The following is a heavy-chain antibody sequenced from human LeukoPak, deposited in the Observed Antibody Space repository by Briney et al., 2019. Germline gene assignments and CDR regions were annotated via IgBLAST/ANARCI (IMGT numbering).Heavy chain of an antibody. CDR1: GFTFSSYG. CDR3: ARSANGGDAFDI. V-gene: IGHV3-21*01. Sequence: GGSLRLSCAASGFTFSSYGMNWVRQAPGKGLEWVSSISSSSSYIYYADSVKGRFTISRDNAKNSLYLQMNSLRAEDTAVYYCARSANGGDAFDIWGQGTMVTVSS. J-gene: IGHJ3*02. CDR2: ISSSSSYI.